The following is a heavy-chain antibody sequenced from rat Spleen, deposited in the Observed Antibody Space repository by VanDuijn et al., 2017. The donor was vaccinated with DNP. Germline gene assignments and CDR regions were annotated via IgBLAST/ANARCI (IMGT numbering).Heavy chain of an antibody. D-gene: IGHD5-1*01. V-gene: IGHV5-7*01. Sequence: EVQLVESGGGLVQPGRSLKLSCAASGFTFSDYNMAWVRQAPKKGLEWVATISYDGSSTYYRDSVKGRFTISRDKAKSSLYLQMDSLRSEDTATYYYASPGQLGVYWGQGVMVTVSS. J-gene: IGHJ2*01. CDR3: ASPGQLGVY. CDR1: GFTFSDYN. CDR2: ISYDGSST.